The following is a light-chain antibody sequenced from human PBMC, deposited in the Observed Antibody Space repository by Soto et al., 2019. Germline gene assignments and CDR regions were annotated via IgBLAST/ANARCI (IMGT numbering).Light chain of an antibody. CDR3: QQSYTIPYT. J-gene: IGKJ2*01. V-gene: IGKV1-39*01. Sequence: DIQMTQSPSSLPASVGDRVTLTCRASQSISTYLNWYQQKPGKAPKLLIYAASSLQSGVPSRLSVSGSGTDSTLAISSLQPEDFATYYCQQSYTIPYTFGQGTKLEIK. CDR1: QSISTY. CDR2: AAS.